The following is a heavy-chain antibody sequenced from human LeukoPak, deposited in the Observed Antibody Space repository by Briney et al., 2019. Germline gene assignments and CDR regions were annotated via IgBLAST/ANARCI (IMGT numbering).Heavy chain of an antibody. CDR1: GGSISGYY. Sequence: SETLSLTCTVSGGSISGYYWSWIRQPPGKGLEWIGYIYYSGTTNYNPSLKSRVTISVDTSKNQFSLKLASVAATDTAVYYCARHGYCGAECYTYFDSWGQGTLVTVSS. CDR3: ARHGYCGAECYTYFDS. V-gene: IGHV4-59*08. J-gene: IGHJ4*02. D-gene: IGHD2-21*01. CDR2: IYYSGTT.